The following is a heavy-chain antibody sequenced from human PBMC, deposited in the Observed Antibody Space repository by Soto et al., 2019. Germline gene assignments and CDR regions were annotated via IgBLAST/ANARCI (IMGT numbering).Heavy chain of an antibody. CDR3: ARVGLRVLEWLGIETLDV. CDR2: ISAYNGNT. J-gene: IGHJ6*02. Sequence: ASVKVSCKASGYTFTSYGISWVRQAPGQGLEWMGWISAYNGNTNYAQKLQGRVTTTTDTSTSTAYMELRSLRSDDTAVYYCARVGLRVLEWLGIETLDVWGQGTTVTVSS. V-gene: IGHV1-18*04. D-gene: IGHD3-3*01. CDR1: GYTFTSYG.